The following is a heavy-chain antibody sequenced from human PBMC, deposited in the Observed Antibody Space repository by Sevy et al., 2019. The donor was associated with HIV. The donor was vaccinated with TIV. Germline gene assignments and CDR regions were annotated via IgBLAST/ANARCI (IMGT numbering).Heavy chain of an antibody. J-gene: IGHJ1*01. CDR3: ARAPRGSQGPGQYFHH. V-gene: IGHV1-18*01. CDR1: GYTFTYYH. D-gene: IGHD1-26*01. CDR2: ITPNNGHT. Sequence: ASVKVSCKASGYTFTYYHITWVRQAPGQGLEWMGWITPNNGHTNIAQRLQGRVTMTTDTSTSTAYLELRSLTSDDTAVYYCARAPRGSQGPGQYFHHWGQGTLVTVSS.